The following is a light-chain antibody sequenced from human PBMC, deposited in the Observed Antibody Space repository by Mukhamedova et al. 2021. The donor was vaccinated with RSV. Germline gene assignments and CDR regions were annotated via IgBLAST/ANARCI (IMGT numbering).Light chain of an antibody. J-gene: IGLJ2*01. CDR2: EGS. CDR1: SSDVGSYNL. Sequence: GQSITISCTGTSSDVGSYNLVSWYQQHPGKAPKLMIYEGSKRPSGVSNRFSGSKSGNTASLTISGLQAEDEADYYCCSYAGGVV. V-gene: IGLV2-23*01. CDR3: CSYAGGVV.